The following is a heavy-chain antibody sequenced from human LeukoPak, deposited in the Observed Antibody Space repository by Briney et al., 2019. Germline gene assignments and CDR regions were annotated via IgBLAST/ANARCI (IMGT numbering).Heavy chain of an antibody. Sequence: KPSGTLSLTCAVSGGSISSSNWWSWVRQPPGKGLEWIGEIYHSGSTNYNPSLKSRVAISVDTSRNVFSLKLSSVTAADTAVYYCARQERWSTRDWGQGTLVTVSS. CDR1: GGSISSSNW. J-gene: IGHJ4*02. CDR2: IYHSGST. CDR3: ARQERWSTRD. D-gene: IGHD4-23*01. V-gene: IGHV4-4*02.